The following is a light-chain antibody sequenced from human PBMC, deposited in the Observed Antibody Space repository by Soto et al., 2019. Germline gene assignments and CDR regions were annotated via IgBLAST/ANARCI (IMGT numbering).Light chain of an antibody. CDR3: QVWDSSSDHYV. V-gene: IGLV2-23*01. J-gene: IGLJ1*01. Sequence: QSALTQPASVSGSPGQSITISCTGTSSDVVNDLLVSWYQQQPGKAPKLMIYEGTKRPAGVSDRFSGSKSGNTASLTISGLQAEDEADYYCQVWDSSSDHYVFGTGTKLTVL. CDR1: SSDVVNDLL. CDR2: EGT.